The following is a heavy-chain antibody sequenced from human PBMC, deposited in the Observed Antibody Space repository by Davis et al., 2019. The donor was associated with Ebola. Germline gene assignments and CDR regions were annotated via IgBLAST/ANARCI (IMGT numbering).Heavy chain of an antibody. CDR1: GFTFSSYA. Sequence: PGGSLRLSCAASGFTFSSYAMHWVRQAPGKGLEWVAVISYDGSNKYYADSVKGRFTISRDNSKNTLYLQMNSLRAEDTAVYYCARKPDIVVVVAADYGMDVWGQGTTVTVSS. CDR2: ISYDGSNK. CDR3: ARKPDIVVVVAADYGMDV. D-gene: IGHD2-15*01. J-gene: IGHJ6*02. V-gene: IGHV3-30-3*01.